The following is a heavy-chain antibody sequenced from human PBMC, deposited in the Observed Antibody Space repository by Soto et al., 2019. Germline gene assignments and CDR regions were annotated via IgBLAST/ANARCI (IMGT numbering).Heavy chain of an antibody. J-gene: IGHJ5*01. D-gene: IGHD5-18*01. V-gene: IGHV3-48*02. CDR1: GFTFSIYS. Sequence: GGSLRLSCGASGFTFSIYSMNWVRQAPGKGLEWVSYTSRNSGTVYYADSVKGRFTISRDDAKNSLYLQMNSLRDEDTAVYYCARHVDNSMVNRWFDSWGRGTLVTVSS. CDR2: TSRNSGTV. CDR3: ARHVDNSMVNRWFDS.